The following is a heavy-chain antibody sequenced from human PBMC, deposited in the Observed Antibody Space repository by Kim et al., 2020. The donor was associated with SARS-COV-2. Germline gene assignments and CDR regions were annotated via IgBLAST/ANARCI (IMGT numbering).Heavy chain of an antibody. CDR1: GYSISSGYY. CDR3: ARDGNDYGDYVGY. CDR2: IYHSGST. V-gene: IGHV4-38-2*02. D-gene: IGHD4-17*01. Sequence: SETLSLTCTVSGYSISSGYYWGWIRQPPGKGLEWIGSIYHSGSTYYNPSLKSRVTISVDTSKNQFSLKLSSVTAADTAVYYCARDGNDYGDYVGYWGQGTLVTVSS. J-gene: IGHJ4*02.